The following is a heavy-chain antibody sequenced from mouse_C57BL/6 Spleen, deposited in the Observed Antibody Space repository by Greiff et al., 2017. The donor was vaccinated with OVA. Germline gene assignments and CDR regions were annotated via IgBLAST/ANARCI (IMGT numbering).Heavy chain of an antibody. CDR1: GYTFTRYW. CDR2: IYPGSGST. J-gene: IGHJ4*01. CDR3: ARSRSSYCYAMGY. V-gene: IGHV1-55*01. Sequence: VQLQQPGAELVKPGASVKMSCKASGYTFTRYWITWVKQRPGQGLEWIGDIYPGSGSTNYNEKFKSKATLTVDTSSSTAYMQLRSLTSEDSAVYYCARSRSSYCYAMGYWGQGTSVTVS. D-gene: IGHD1-3*01.